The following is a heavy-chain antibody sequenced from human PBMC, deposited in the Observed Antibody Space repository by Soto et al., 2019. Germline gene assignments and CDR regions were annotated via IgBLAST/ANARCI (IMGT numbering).Heavy chain of an antibody. J-gene: IGHJ6*02. Sequence: WGSLRLSCAASGFTFSSYSMNWVRQAPGKGLEWVSSISSSSSYIYYADSVKGRFTTSRDNAKNSLYLQMNSLRAEDTAVYYCARDGAGTTGDFYYYYGMDVWGQGTTVTVSS. D-gene: IGHD1-7*01. V-gene: IGHV3-21*01. CDR3: ARDGAGTTGDFYYYYGMDV. CDR2: ISSSSSYI. CDR1: GFTFSSYS.